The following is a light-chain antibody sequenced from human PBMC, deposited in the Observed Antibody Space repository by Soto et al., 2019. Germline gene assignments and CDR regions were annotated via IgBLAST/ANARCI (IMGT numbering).Light chain of an antibody. CDR1: QSVSIN. CDR3: QHYNNWPPWT. J-gene: IGKJ1*01. CDR2: GAS. Sequence: EIVMTQSPATLSVSPGERATLSCRASQSVSINLAWYQQKPGQAPRLLIYGASTRAIGIPARFSGSGSGTEFTLTISSLQSEDFAVYYCQHYNNWPPWTFGQGNKVEIK. V-gene: IGKV3-15*01.